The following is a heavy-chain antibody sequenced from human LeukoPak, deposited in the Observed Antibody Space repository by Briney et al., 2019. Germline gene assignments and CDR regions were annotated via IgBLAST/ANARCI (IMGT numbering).Heavy chain of an antibody. Sequence: GGSLRLSCAASGFTFSSYEMNWVRQAPGKGLEWVSGISWNSGSIGYADSVKGRFTISRDNAKNSLYLQMNSLRAEDTALYYCAKGRYYDSSGYTWDSWGQGTLVTVSS. CDR2: ISWNSGSI. CDR1: GFTFSSYE. V-gene: IGHV3-9*01. J-gene: IGHJ4*02. CDR3: AKGRYYDSSGYTWDS. D-gene: IGHD3-22*01.